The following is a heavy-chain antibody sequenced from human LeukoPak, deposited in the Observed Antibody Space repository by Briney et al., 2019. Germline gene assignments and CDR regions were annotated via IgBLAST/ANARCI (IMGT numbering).Heavy chain of an antibody. Sequence: PGGSLRLSCAASGFTFSSYSMNWVRQAPGKGLEWVSYISSSSSTIYYADSVKGRFTISRDNAKNSLYLQMNSLRAEDTAVYYCARDWLVGAPDYWGQGTLVTVSS. D-gene: IGHD1-26*01. J-gene: IGHJ4*02. CDR3: ARDWLVGAPDY. CDR2: ISSSSSTI. CDR1: GFTFSSYS. V-gene: IGHV3-48*04.